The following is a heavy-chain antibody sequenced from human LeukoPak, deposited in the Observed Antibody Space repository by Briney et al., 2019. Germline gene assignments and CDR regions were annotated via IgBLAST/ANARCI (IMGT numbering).Heavy chain of an antibody. D-gene: IGHD1-26*01. CDR1: GGSFSGYY. CDR3: ARVLVGATEGFDY. V-gene: IGHV4-59*01. Sequence: SETLSLTCAVYGGSFSGYYWSWIRQPPGKGLEWIGYIYYSGSTNYNPSLKSRVTISVDTSKNQFSLKLSSVTAADTAVYYCARVLVGATEGFDYWGQGTLVTVSS. J-gene: IGHJ4*02. CDR2: IYYSGST.